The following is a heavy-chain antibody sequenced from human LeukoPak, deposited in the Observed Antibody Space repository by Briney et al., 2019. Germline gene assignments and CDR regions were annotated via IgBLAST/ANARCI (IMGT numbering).Heavy chain of an antibody. CDR1: GFTFTNYA. D-gene: IGHD3-9*01. CDR3: AKWGDYDILTGYYVPDY. J-gene: IGHJ4*02. CDR2: ITGSDGSS. Sequence: PGTSLRLSCVASGFTFTNYAMSWVRQAPGNGLEWVSAITGSDGSSYYADSVKGRFTISRDNSKNTLYLQVNSLRAEDTAVYYCAKWGDYDILTGYYVPDYWGQGTLVTVSS. V-gene: IGHV3-23*01.